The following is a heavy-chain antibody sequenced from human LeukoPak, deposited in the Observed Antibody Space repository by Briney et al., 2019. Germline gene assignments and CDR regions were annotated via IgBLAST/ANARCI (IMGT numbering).Heavy chain of an antibody. Sequence: GGSLRLSCAASGFTFSDYYMSWIRQAPGKGLEWVSYISSSGSTIYYADSVKGRFTISRDNAKNSLYLQMNSLRAEDTDVYYCARDSRYSSTTDYWGQGTLVTVSS. V-gene: IGHV3-11*04. CDR3: ARDSRYSSTTDY. J-gene: IGHJ4*02. CDR1: GFTFSDYY. CDR2: ISSSGSTI. D-gene: IGHD6-13*01.